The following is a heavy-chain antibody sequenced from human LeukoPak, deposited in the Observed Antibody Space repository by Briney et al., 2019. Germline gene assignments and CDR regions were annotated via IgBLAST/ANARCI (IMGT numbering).Heavy chain of an antibody. CDR3: AKDRTDRGF. V-gene: IGHV3-48*03. D-gene: IGHD2-8*02. CDR1: GFTFDDYA. J-gene: IGHJ4*02. CDR2: ISTSSSTI. Sequence: GGSLRLSCAASGFTFDDYAMHWVRQAPGKGLEWVSYISTSSSTIYYADSVKGRFTISRDNAKNSLYLQMNSLSAEDTAVYYCAKDRTDRGFWGQGTLVTVSS.